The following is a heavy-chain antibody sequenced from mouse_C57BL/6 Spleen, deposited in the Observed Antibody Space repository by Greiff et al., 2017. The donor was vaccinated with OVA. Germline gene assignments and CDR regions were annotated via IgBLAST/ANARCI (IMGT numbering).Heavy chain of an antibody. CDR1: GFTFSDYG. D-gene: IGHD1-1*01. J-gene: IGHJ3*01. V-gene: IGHV5-17*01. CDR2: ISSGSSTI. CDR3: AREYYGSFPWFAY. Sequence: DVMLVESGGGLVKPGGSLELSCAASGFTFSDYGMRWVRQAPEKGLEWVAYISSGSSTIYYADTVKGRFTISRDNAKNTLFLQMTSLRSEDTAMYYCAREYYGSFPWFAYWGQGTLVTVSA.